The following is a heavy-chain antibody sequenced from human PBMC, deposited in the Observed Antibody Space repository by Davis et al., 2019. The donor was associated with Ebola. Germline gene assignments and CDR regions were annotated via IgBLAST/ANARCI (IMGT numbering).Heavy chain of an antibody. CDR2: IYWDDDK. D-gene: IGHD3-3*02. CDR3: AHHFYDNSSRRFDF. Sequence: SGPTLVKPTQTLTLTCTFSGFSLTTSEVGVAWIRQPPGEALEWLAIIYWDDDKRYKSSLRNRLSVTKDTSRDLVVLTLTNVDPADTATYYCAHHFYDNSSRRFDFWGQGALVTVSS. V-gene: IGHV2-5*02. CDR1: GFSLTTSEVG. J-gene: IGHJ4*02.